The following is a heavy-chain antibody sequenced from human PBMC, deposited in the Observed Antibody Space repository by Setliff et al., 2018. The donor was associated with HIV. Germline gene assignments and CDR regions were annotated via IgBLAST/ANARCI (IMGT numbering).Heavy chain of an antibody. V-gene: IGHV4-38-2*02. CDR1: GYAISSGYY. J-gene: IGHJ4*02. CDR2: IYARGST. D-gene: IGHD3-10*01. CDR3: ARELLRSWDGSENSYKPYYFDY. Sequence: PSETLSLTGAVSGYAISSGYYWGWIWRPPGKGLEWIGSIYARGSTYYNPSLKSRVTISVDTSKNQFSLKLSSVTAADTAVYYCARELLRSWDGSENSYKPYYFDYWGQGTLVTVSS.